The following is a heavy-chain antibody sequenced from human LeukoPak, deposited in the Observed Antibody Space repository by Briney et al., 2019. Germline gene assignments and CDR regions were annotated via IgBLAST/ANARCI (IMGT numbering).Heavy chain of an antibody. CDR2: FYPEDGET. D-gene: IGHD3-3*01. CDR3: ATGTKYYDFWSGYYRFRTDGRGYYYMDV. CDR1: GYTLTELT. V-gene: IGHV1-24*01. J-gene: IGHJ6*03. Sequence: ASEKLSRTVSGYTLTELTMHWGRHAPGQGLGLKGGFYPEDGETIYSQTFQGRVTMTEHTSTDTAYMELSSLRSEDTAVYYCATGTKYYDFWSGYYRFRTDGRGYYYMDVWGKGTTVTVSS.